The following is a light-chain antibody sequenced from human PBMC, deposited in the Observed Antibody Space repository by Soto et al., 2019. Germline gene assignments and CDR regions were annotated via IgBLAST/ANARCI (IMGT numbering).Light chain of an antibody. CDR2: GAS. V-gene: IGKV3-15*01. CDR3: QQYYNWPRT. Sequence: EIVMTQSPATXSXXPXXXXXXXXRAGQNIHTNLAWYQQKPGQAPRLLFYGASTGATGLPARFSGSGSGTEFTLAINSLQAEDCAVYYCQQYYNWPRTFGQGTRLEIK. CDR1: QNIHTN. J-gene: IGKJ5*01.